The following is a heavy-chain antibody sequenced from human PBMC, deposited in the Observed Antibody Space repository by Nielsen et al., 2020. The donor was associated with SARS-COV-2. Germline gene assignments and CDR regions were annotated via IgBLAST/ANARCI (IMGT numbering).Heavy chain of an antibody. V-gene: IGHV3-23*01. CDR3: AKDPKRWIVVVITSSNWFDP. J-gene: IGHJ5*02. D-gene: IGHD3-22*01. Sequence: GGSLRLSCAASGFTFSSYAMSWVRQAPGKGLEWVSAIRGSGGSTYYADSVKGRFTISRDNSKNTLYLQMNSLRAEDTAVYYCAKDPKRWIVVVITSSNWFDPWGQGTLVTVSS. CDR2: IRGSGGST. CDR1: GFTFSSYA.